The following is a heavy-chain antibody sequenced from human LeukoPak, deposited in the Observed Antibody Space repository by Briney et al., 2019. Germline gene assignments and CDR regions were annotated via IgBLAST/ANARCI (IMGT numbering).Heavy chain of an antibody. V-gene: IGHV3-9*01. D-gene: IGHD3-22*01. J-gene: IGHJ4*02. CDR1: GFTFDDYA. CDR2: ISWNSGSI. Sequence: GRSLRLSCAASGFTFDDYAMHWVRQAPGKGLEWVSGISWNSGSIGYADSVKGRFTISRDNAKNSLYLQMNSLRAEDTVLYYCAKDYGYDSSGYYDYWGQGTLVTVSS. CDR3: AKDYGYDSSGYYDY.